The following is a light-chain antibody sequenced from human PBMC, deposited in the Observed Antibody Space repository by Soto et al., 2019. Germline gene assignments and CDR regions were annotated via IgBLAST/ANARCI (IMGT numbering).Light chain of an antibody. V-gene: IGLV2-11*01. J-gene: IGLJ1*01. CDR2: DVS. Sequence: QSALTQPRSVSGSPGQSVTIYCTGTSSDVGGYNYVSWYQQHPGKAPKLMICDVSKRPSGVPDRFSGSKSGNTASLTISGLQAEDEADYYCCSYAGSYTFYVFGTGTKLTVL. CDR1: SSDVGGYNY. CDR3: CSYAGSYTFYV.